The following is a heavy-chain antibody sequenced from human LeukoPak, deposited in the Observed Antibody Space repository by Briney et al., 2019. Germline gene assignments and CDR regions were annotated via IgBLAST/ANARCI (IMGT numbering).Heavy chain of an antibody. Sequence: ASVKVSCKASGYTFTSYYMHWVRQAPGQGLEWMGWINPNSGGTNYAQKFQGRVTMTRDTSISTAYMELSRLRSDDTAVYYCARVGFLRGYNYGYYFDYWGQGTLVTVSS. CDR2: INPNSGGT. CDR3: ARVGFLRGYNYGYYFDY. V-gene: IGHV1-2*02. CDR1: GYTFTSYY. D-gene: IGHD5-18*01. J-gene: IGHJ4*02.